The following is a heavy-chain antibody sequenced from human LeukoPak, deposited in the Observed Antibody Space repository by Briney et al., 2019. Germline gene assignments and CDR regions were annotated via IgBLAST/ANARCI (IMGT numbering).Heavy chain of an antibody. D-gene: IGHD1-7*01. CDR1: AYIFTSFY. V-gene: IGHV1-46*01. CDR3: ARESGTRSYYYYDMDV. Sequence: ASVKVSCKASAYIFTSFYLHWARKAPGQGLEWMGIINPSGGSTSYAQRIQGRVTMTRDTSTSTVYMELSSLRSEDTAVYYCARESGTRSYYYYDMDVWGQGTTVTVSS. J-gene: IGHJ6*02. CDR2: INPSGGST.